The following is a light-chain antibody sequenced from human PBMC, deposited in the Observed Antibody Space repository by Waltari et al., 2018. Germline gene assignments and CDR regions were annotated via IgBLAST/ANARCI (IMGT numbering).Light chain of an antibody. Sequence: IVLTQSPGTLSLSPGERATLSCRASPSVSKYLAWYQQRPGQAPRLLIYAASTRATGVPDRFRGSGFGTGFSLTLSRLESEDFAVYYCQNHERLPATFGQGTKVEIK. CDR3: QNHERLPAT. CDR1: PSVSKY. J-gene: IGKJ1*01. CDR2: AAS. V-gene: IGKV3-20*01.